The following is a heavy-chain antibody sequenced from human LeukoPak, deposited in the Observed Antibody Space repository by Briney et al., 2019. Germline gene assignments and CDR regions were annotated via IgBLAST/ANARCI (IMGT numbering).Heavy chain of an antibody. D-gene: IGHD3-3*01. CDR2: SIK. J-gene: IGHJ4*02. Sequence: SIKYDDASVKGRFTISRDNSKTTLYLQMNSLRAEDTAVYYCAKGGSLDYDFWSGYGGYFDYWGQGTLVTVSS. CDR3: AKGGSLDYDFWSGYGGYFDY. V-gene: IGHV3-30*02.